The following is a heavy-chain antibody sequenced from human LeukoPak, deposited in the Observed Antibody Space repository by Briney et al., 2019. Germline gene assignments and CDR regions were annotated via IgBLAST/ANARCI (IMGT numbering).Heavy chain of an antibody. CDR1: GFTFSIYG. CDR3: IKRNIPGGTSFES. V-gene: IGHV3-33*01. J-gene: IGHJ4*02. Sequence: PGGSLRLSCAASGFTFSIYGMHWVRQGPGKGLEWVAVIWSDGSNDNYADSVKGRFVISRDNSRNTVSLQMNSLKVEDTAVYYCIKRNIPGGTSFESWGQGTLVTVSS. CDR2: IWSDGSND. D-gene: IGHD1/OR15-1a*01.